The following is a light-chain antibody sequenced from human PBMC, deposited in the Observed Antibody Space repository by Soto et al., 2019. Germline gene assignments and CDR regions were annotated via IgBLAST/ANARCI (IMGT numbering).Light chain of an antibody. CDR2: EVS. J-gene: IGLJ1*01. CDR1: SSDVGGYNY. CDR3: SSYTSGSTLEV. V-gene: IGLV2-14*01. Sequence: QSVLTQPASVSGSPGQSITISCTGTSSDVGGYNYVSWYQHHPGKAPKLTIYEVSNRPSGVSNRFSGSKSGNTASLTISGLQAEDEADYYCSSYTSGSTLEVFGTGTKVTVL.